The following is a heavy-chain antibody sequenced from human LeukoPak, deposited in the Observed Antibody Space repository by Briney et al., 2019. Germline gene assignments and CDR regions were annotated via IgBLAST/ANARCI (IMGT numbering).Heavy chain of an antibody. V-gene: IGHV3-21*01. CDR3: ARDFRIAAAVPSYFDH. CDR1: GFTFSSYS. Sequence: PGGSLRLSCAASGFTFSSYSMNWVRQAPGKGLEWVSFISSRGTHIYYADSVKGRFTISRDNAKASLDLQLNSLTAGDTAVYFCARDFRIAAAVPSYFDHWGQGVPVAVSS. CDR2: ISSRGTHI. J-gene: IGHJ4*02. D-gene: IGHD6-25*01.